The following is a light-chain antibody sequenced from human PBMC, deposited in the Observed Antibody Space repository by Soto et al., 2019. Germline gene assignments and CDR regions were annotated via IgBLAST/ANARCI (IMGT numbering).Light chain of an antibody. CDR3: QQRSNCPLT. Sequence: EIALTQSPATLSLSPGERATLSRRASQSVSSYLAWYQQKPGQAPRLLIYDASNRATGIPARFSGSGSGTDFSLTISSLEPEDFAVYYCQQRSNCPLTFGGGTKVEIK. J-gene: IGKJ4*01. CDR1: QSVSSY. CDR2: DAS. V-gene: IGKV3-11*01.